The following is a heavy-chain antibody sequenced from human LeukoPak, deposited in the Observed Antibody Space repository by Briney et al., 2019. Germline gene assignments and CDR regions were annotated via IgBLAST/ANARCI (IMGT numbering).Heavy chain of an antibody. V-gene: IGHV3-66*01. CDR1: GFTVSSNY. CDR2: IYSGGST. D-gene: IGHD5-18*01. CDR3: ARLTSGYSYDPVDY. J-gene: IGHJ4*02. Sequence: GGSLRLSCAASGFTVSSNYMSWVRQAPGKGLEWVSVIYSGGSTYYADSVKGRFTISRDNSKNTLYLQMNSQRAEDTAVYYCARLTSGYSYDPVDYWGQGTLVTVSS.